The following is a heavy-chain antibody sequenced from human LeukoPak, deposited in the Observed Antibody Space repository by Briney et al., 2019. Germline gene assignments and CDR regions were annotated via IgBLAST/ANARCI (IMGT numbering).Heavy chain of an antibody. CDR1: GFTFSSYS. Sequence: GGSLRLSCAASGFTFSSYSMNWVRQAPGKGLEWVSSISSSSSYIYYADSVKGRFTISRDNAKNSLYLQMNSLRAEDTAVYYCARDGYYYGSGSSIVDYWGQGTLVTVSS. V-gene: IGHV3-21*01. CDR3: ARDGYYYGSGSSIVDY. J-gene: IGHJ4*02. CDR2: ISSSSSYI. D-gene: IGHD3-10*01.